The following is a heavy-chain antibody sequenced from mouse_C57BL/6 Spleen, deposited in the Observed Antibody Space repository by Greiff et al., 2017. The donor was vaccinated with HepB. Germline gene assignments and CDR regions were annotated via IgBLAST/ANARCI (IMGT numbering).Heavy chain of an antibody. CDR3: AREGQYYFDY. Sequence: LQQPGAELVRPGSSVKLSCKASGYTFTSYWMHWVKQRPIQGLEWIGNIDPSDSETHYNQKFKDKATLTVDKSSSTAYMQLSSLTSEDSAVYYCAREGQYYFDYWGQGTTLTVSS. J-gene: IGHJ2*01. CDR1: GYTFTSYW. CDR2: IDPSDSET. D-gene: IGHD3-3*01. V-gene: IGHV1-52*01.